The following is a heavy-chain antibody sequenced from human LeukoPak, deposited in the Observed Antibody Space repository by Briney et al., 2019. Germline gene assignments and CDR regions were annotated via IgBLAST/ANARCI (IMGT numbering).Heavy chain of an antibody. V-gene: IGHV3-21*01. Sequence: PGGSLRLSCAASGFSFSSNSMNWVRQAPGKGLEWVSSISSSSNYIYYADSVKGRFTMSRDNAKNSLYLQMNSLRAEDTAVYYCARGYPYSGYDYGPFDYWGQGTLVTVSS. CDR2: ISSSSNYI. CDR1: GFSFSSNS. CDR3: ARGYPYSGYDYGPFDY. J-gene: IGHJ4*02. D-gene: IGHD5-12*01.